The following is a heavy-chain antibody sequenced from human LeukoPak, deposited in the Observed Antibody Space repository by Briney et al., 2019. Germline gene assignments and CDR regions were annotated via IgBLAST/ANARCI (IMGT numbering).Heavy chain of an antibody. J-gene: IGHJ4*02. CDR3: ARHQTYGGSLFDY. CDR1: AGSISSSSYY. V-gene: IGHV4-39*01. CDR2: IYYSGST. D-gene: IGHD4-23*01. Sequence: SETLSLTCTVSAGSISSSSYYWGWIRQPPGKGLEWIGSIYYSGSTYYNPSLKSRVTISVDTSKNQFSLKLSSVTAADTAVYYCARHQTYGGSLFDYWGQGTLVTVSS.